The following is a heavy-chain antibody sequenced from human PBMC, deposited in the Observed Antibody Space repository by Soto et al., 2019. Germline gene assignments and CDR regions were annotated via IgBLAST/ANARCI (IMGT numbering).Heavy chain of an antibody. V-gene: IGHV4-4*07. Sequence: QVQLQESGPGLVKPSETLSLTCTVSGGSISSYYWSWIRQPAGKGLEWIGRIYTSGSTNYNPSLKSRVTMSVDTSKNQFSLKLSSVTAADTAVYYCARDGDWVAVTTDAWFDPWGQGTLVTVSS. J-gene: IGHJ5*02. CDR2: IYTSGST. D-gene: IGHD4-17*01. CDR3: ARDGDWVAVTTDAWFDP. CDR1: GGSISSYY.